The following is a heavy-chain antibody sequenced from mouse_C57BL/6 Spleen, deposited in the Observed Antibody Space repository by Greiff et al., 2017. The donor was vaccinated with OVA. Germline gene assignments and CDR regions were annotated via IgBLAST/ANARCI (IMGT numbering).Heavy chain of an antibody. CDR3: ARHAYYSNFWYFDV. CDR1: GFSLTSYG. J-gene: IGHJ1*03. D-gene: IGHD2-5*01. Sequence: VQLKESGPGLVAPSQSLSITCTVSGFSLTSYGVHWVRQPPGKGLEWLVVIWSDGSTTYNSALKSRLSISKDNSKSQVFLKMNSLQTDDTAMYYCARHAYYSNFWYFDVWGTGTTVTVSS. V-gene: IGHV2-6-1*01. CDR2: IWSDGST.